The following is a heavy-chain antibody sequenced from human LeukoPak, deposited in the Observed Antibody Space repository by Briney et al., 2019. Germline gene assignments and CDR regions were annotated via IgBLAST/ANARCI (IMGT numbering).Heavy chain of an antibody. J-gene: IGHJ4*02. CDR1: GGSISSDSYP. CDR3: AGSVVRGVIDY. V-gene: IGHV4-61*02. CDR2: LFTSGNT. D-gene: IGHD3-10*01. Sequence: PSQTLSLTFTGSGGSISSDSYPWSWIRQPPGKELGFIGRLFTSGNTNYNPSLKSRVTISLDTSKNQFSLMLRSVTAADTAVYYCAGSVVRGVIDYWGQGTLVTVSS.